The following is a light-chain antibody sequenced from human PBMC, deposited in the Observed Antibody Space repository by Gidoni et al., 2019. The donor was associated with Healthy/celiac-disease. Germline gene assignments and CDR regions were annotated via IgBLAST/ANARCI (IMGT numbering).Light chain of an antibody. CDR3: SSYTSSSTQ. V-gene: IGLV2-14*01. Sequence: QSALTQPASVSGSPGQSITISCTGTSSDVGGYNYVSWYQQHPGKATKLMIYDVSNRPSGVSNRFSGSKSGNTASLTISGLQAEDEADYYCSSYTSSSTQFGGGTKLTVL. CDR2: DVS. CDR1: SSDVGGYNY. J-gene: IGLJ2*01.